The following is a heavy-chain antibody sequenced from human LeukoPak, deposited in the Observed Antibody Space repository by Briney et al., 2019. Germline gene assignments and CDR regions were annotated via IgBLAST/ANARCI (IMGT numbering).Heavy chain of an antibody. J-gene: IGHJ4*02. Sequence: SETLSLTCAVYGGSFSGYYWSWIRQPPGKGLEWIGEINHSGSTNYNPSLKSRVTISVDTSKNQFSLKPSSVTAADTAVYYCARGEQLFDYWGQGTLVTVSS. CDR3: ARGEQLFDY. CDR1: GGSFSGYY. CDR2: INHSGST. V-gene: IGHV4-34*01. D-gene: IGHD6-13*01.